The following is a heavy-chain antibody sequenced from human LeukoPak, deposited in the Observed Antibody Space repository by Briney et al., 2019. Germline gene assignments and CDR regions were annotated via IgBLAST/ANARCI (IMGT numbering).Heavy chain of an antibody. CDR1: GFTLSSYW. V-gene: IGHV3-7*01. CDR3: ARCGVGVAAAAANC. Sequence: GGSLRLSCAASGFTLSSYWMSWVRQAPGKGLEWVANIKQDGSAIYYVDSVKGRFTISRDNAKDSLYLQMNGLRAEDTAVYYCARCGVGVAAAAANCWGQGTLLTVSS. J-gene: IGHJ4*02. CDR2: IKQDGSAI. D-gene: IGHD6-13*01.